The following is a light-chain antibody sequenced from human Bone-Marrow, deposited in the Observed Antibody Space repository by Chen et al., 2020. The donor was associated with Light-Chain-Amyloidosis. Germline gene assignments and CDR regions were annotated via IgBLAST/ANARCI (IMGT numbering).Light chain of an antibody. J-gene: IGKJ3*01. V-gene: IGKV4-1*01. Sequence: DIVMTQSPDSLAVSLGERATINCKSSQSVLYSSNNKNYLAWYQQKPGQPPKLLIHWASTREAGVTDRFSGSGSGTDFTITINSLQAEDVAVYYCQQYYNTLTFGPGTKVNIK. CDR2: WAS. CDR1: QSVLYSSNNKNY. CDR3: QQYYNTLT.